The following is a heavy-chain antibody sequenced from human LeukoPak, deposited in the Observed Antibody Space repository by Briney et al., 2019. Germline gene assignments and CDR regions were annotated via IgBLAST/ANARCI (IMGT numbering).Heavy chain of an antibody. J-gene: IGHJ4*02. CDR3: AKDPYYDILTGYYNGGY. CDR1: GLTFSNYA. V-gene: IGHV3-23*01. D-gene: IGHD3-9*01. CDR2: ISDSGGST. Sequence: GGSLRLSCAASGLTFSNYAMSWVRQAPGKGLEWVSGISDSGGSTYYADSVKGRFTISRDNSKNTLYLQMNSLRAEDTAVYYCAKDPYYDILTGYYNGGYWGQGTLVTVSS.